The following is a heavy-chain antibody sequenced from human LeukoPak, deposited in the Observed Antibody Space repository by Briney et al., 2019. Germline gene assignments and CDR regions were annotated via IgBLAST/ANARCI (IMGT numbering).Heavy chain of an antibody. CDR2: FDPEDGET. Sequence: ASVKVSCKVSGYTLTELSMHWVRQAPGKGLEWMGGFDPEDGETIYAQKFQGRVTMTEDTSTSTAYMELRSLRSDDTAVYYCARGLPYSSGRSDFDYWGQGTLVTVSS. CDR3: ARGLPYSSGRSDFDY. D-gene: IGHD6-19*01. J-gene: IGHJ4*02. V-gene: IGHV1-24*01. CDR1: GYTLTELS.